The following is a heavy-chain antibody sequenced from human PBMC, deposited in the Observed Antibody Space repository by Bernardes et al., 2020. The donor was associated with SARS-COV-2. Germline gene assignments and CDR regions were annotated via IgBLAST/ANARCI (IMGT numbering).Heavy chain of an antibody. D-gene: IGHD3-16*01. V-gene: IGHV4-59*08. CDR2: IYYSGST. Sequence: LSLTCTVSGGSISSYYWSWIRQPPGKGLEWIGYIYYSGSTNYNPSLKSRVTISVDTSKNQFSLKLSSVTAADTAVYYCARSWGILGIGDGMDVWGQGTTVTVSS. CDR1: GGSISSYY. CDR3: ARSWGILGIGDGMDV. J-gene: IGHJ6*02.